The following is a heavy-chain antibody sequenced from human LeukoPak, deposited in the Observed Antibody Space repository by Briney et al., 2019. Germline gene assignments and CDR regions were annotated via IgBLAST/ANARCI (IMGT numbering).Heavy chain of an antibody. CDR3: ARGAGSSFGYFDY. J-gene: IGHJ4*02. Sequence: ASVKVSCEASGYTFTGYYMHWVRQAPGQGLEWMGRINPNSGGTNYAQKFQGRVTMTRDTSISTAYMELSRLRSDDTAVHYCARGAGSSFGYFDYWGQGTLVTVSS. CDR1: GYTFTGYY. V-gene: IGHV1-2*06. CDR2: INPNSGGT. D-gene: IGHD6-6*01.